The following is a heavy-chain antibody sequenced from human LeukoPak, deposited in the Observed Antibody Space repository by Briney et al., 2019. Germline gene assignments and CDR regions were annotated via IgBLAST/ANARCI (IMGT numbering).Heavy chain of an antibody. CDR3: ASIQSYYFGLDV. CDR1: GGSISSGSYY. J-gene: IGHJ6*02. CDR2: INTSGST. D-gene: IGHD4-11*01. V-gene: IGHV4-61*02. Sequence: SETLPLTCAVSGGSISSGSYYWSWIRQPAGKGLEWIGRINTSGSTNYNPSLKSRVTISVDTSKNQFSLKLSSVTAADTAVYYCASIQSYYFGLDVWGQGTTVTVSS.